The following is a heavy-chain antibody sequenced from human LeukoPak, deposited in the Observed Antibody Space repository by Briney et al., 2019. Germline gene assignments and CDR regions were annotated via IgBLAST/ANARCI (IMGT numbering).Heavy chain of an antibody. D-gene: IGHD1-26*01. J-gene: IGHJ5*02. Sequence: ASVKVSCKASGYTFTSYGISWVRQAPGQGLEWMGWISAYNGNTNYAQKLQGRVTMTTDTSTSTAYMELRSLRSDDTAVYYCARASASHSGSYYAMFDRWGQGTLVTVSS. CDR2: ISAYNGNT. CDR1: GYTFTSYG. CDR3: ARASASHSGSYYAMFDR. V-gene: IGHV1-18*01.